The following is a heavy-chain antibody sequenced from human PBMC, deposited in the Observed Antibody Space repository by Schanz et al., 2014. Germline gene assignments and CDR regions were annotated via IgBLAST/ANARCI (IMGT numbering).Heavy chain of an antibody. CDR3: ARLVATSQFFDQ. CDR1: GGSIGGGPYY. V-gene: IGHV4-31*11. CDR2: VYHRGST. J-gene: IGHJ4*02. Sequence: HLQESGPGLVKPSQTLSLTCAVSGGSIGGGPYYLSWIRQLPGKGLQWIGYVYHRGSTHYNPSLKSRLSISVDPSKTQFSLRLASATAADTAVYFCARLVATSQFFDQWGQGSLVVVSS.